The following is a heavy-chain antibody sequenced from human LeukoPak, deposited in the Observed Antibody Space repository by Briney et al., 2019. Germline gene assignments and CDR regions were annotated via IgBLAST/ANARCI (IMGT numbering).Heavy chain of an antibody. CDR2: INHSGST. V-gene: IGHV4-34*01. CDR3: ARTKSRSGWYDPHHPLDY. J-gene: IGHJ4*02. D-gene: IGHD6-19*01. CDR1: GGSFSGYY. Sequence: SETLSLTCAVYGGSFSGYYWSWIRQPPGKGLEWIGEINHSGSTNYNPSPKSRVTISVDTSKNQFSLKLGSVTAADTAVYYCARTKSRSGWYDPHHPLDYWGQGTLVTVSS.